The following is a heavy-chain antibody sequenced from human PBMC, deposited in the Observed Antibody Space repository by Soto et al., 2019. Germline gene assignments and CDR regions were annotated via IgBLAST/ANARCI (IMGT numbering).Heavy chain of an antibody. CDR1: GASIGGFY. D-gene: IGHD1-26*01. CDR2: IYATGTT. CDR3: VRDGPKTLREWFAT. J-gene: IGHJ5*02. Sequence: SETLSLTCTVAGASIGGFYCGWIRKSAGKGLEWIGRIYATGTTDYNPSLKSRFMMSVDTSKKQFSLKLRSETAADTAVYYCVRDGPKTLREWFATWGQG. V-gene: IGHV4-4*07.